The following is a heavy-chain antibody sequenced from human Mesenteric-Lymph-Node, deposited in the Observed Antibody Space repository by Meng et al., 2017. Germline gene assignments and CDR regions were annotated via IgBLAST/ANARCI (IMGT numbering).Heavy chain of an antibody. D-gene: IGHD2-8*01. J-gene: IGHJ4*02. CDR1: GYTFTSYG. Sequence: ASVKVSCKASGYTFTSYGISWVRQAPGQGLEWMGWISAYNGNTNYAQKLQGRVTMTTDTSTSTAYMELSSLRSEDTAVYYCARTCTNGVCYTGIDYWGQGTLVTVSS. CDR2: ISAYNGNT. V-gene: IGHV1-18*01. CDR3: ARTCTNGVCYTGIDY.